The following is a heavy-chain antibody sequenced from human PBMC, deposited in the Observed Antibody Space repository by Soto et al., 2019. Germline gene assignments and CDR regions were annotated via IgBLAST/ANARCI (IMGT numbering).Heavy chain of an antibody. D-gene: IGHD7-27*01. V-gene: IGHV3-30*18. Sequence: QVQLVESGGGVVQPGRSLRLSCAASGFPFSSYGMHWVRQAPGKGLEWVAVISYDGSNKYYADSVKGRFTISRDNSKNTLYLQMNSLRAADTAVYYCAKDLLGPGRAYGMDVWGQGTTVTVSS. CDR3: AKDLLGPGRAYGMDV. J-gene: IGHJ6*02. CDR2: ISYDGSNK. CDR1: GFPFSSYG.